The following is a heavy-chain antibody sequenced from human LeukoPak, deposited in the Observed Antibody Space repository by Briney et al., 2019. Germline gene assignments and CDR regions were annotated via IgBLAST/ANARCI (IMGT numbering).Heavy chain of an antibody. CDR3: AKLRLTAYCTNGVCHYYFDY. J-gene: IGHJ4*02. CDR2: ISGSGGST. V-gene: IGHV3-23*01. CDR1: GFTFSSYA. D-gene: IGHD2-8*01. Sequence: GGSLRLSCAASGFTFSSYAMSWVRQAPGKGLEWVSAISGSGGSTYYADSVKGRFTISRDNSKNTLYLQMNSLRAEDTAVYYCAKLRLTAYCTNGVCHYYFDYWGQGTLVTVSS.